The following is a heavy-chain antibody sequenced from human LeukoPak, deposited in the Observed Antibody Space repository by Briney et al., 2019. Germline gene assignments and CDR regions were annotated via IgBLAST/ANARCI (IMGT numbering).Heavy chain of an antibody. Sequence: PSETLSLTCTVSSGSISGYFWSWIRQPPGKGLEWIGYIYYSGSTNYNPSLKSRVTISVDTSKNQFSLKLSSVTAADTAVYYCARGSHSYGWYYFDYWGQGTLVTVSS. V-gene: IGHV4-59*01. D-gene: IGHD5-18*01. CDR2: IYYSGST. J-gene: IGHJ4*02. CDR3: ARGSHSYGWYYFDY. CDR1: SGSISGYF.